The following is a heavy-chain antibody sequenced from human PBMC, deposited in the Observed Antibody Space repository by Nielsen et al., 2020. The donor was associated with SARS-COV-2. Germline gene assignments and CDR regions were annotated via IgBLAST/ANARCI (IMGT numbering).Heavy chain of an antibody. D-gene: IGHD1-26*01. CDR1: GFTFSSYS. V-gene: IGHV3-48*02. CDR3: ARELGRGAPGTFDI. Sequence: GGSLRLSCAASGFTFSSYSMNWVRQAPGKGLEWVSYISSSSSTIYYADSVKGRFTISRDNAKNSLYLQMNSLRDEDTAVYYCARELGRGAPGTFDIWGQGTMVTVSS. J-gene: IGHJ3*02. CDR2: ISSSSSTI.